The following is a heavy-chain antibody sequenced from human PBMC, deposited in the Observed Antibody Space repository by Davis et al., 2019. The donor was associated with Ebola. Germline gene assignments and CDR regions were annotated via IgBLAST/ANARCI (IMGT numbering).Heavy chain of an antibody. CDR3: ARDLRVRLRGGGGRS. V-gene: IGHV3-9*01. CDR1: GFTFDDYA. D-gene: IGHD3-10*01. Sequence: SLKISCAASGFTFDDYAMHWVRQAPGKGLEWVSGISWNSGSIGYADSVKGRFTISRDNSKNTLFLQMNNLIPEETAVYYCARDLRVRLRGGGGRSWGQGTLVTVSS. J-gene: IGHJ5*02. CDR2: ISWNSGSI.